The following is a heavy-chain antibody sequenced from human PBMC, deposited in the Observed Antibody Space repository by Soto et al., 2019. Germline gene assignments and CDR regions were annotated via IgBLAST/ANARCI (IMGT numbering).Heavy chain of an antibody. V-gene: IGHV4-34*01. CDR3: ARGMGSSWYRDYYYYVMDV. CDR2: INHSGST. D-gene: IGHD6-13*01. Sequence: SETLSLTCAVYGGSFSGYYWSWIRQPPGKGLEWIGEINHSGSTNYNPSLKSRVTISVDTSKNQFSLKLSSVTAADTAVYYCARGMGSSWYRDYYYYVMDVWGHGTTDTVSS. J-gene: IGHJ6*02. CDR1: GGSFSGYY.